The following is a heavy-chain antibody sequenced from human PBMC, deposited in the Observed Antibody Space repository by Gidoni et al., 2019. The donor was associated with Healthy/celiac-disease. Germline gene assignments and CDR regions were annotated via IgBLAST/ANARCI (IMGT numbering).Heavy chain of an antibody. V-gene: IGHV2-5*02. CDR3: AHRRGGAAGHLSLGFDP. Sequence: QITLKESGPTLVKPTQTLTLTCTLSGFSLSTSGVGVGWIRQPPGKALVWLALIYWDDDKRYSPSLKSRLTITKDTSQNQVVLTMTNMDPVDTATYYCAHRRGGAAGHLSLGFDPWGQGTLVTVSS. CDR1: GFSLSTSGVG. D-gene: IGHD6-13*01. CDR2: IYWDDDK. J-gene: IGHJ5*02.